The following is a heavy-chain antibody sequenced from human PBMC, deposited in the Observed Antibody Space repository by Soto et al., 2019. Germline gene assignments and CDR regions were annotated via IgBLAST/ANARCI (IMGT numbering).Heavy chain of an antibody. CDR2: INAGNGNT. V-gene: IGHV1-3*01. Sequence: GASVKVSCKASGYTFTSYAMHWVRQAPGQRLEWMGWINAGNGNTKYSQKFQGRVTITRDTSASTAYMELSSLRSEDTALYYCARARRGYCTNGVCQENWFDPWGQGTLVTXSS. CDR1: GYTFTSYA. CDR3: ARARRGYCTNGVCQENWFDP. J-gene: IGHJ5*02. D-gene: IGHD2-8*01.